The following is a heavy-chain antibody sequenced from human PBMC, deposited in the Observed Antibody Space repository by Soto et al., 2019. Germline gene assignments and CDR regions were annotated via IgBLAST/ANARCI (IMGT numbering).Heavy chain of an antibody. CDR2: ISGSGGST. V-gene: IGHV3-23*01. CDR1: GFTFSSHA. D-gene: IGHD5-12*01. CDR3: AKDGGYSGYEGPFDY. J-gene: IGHJ4*02. Sequence: GGSLRLSCAASGFTFSSHAMSWVRQAPGKGLEWVSAISGSGGSTYYADSVKGRFTISRDNSKNTLYLQMNSLRAEDTAVYYCAKDGGYSGYEGPFDYWGQGTLVTVSS.